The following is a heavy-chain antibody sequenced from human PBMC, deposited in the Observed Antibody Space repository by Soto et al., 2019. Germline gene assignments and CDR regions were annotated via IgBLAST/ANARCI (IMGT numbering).Heavy chain of an antibody. V-gene: IGHV1-8*01. D-gene: IGHD3-3*01. Sequence: QVQLVQSGAEVKKPGASVKVSCKASGYTFTSYDINWVRQATGQGLEWMGWMNPNSGNTGYAQKFQGRVTLHMNTSISTAYMELSSLRSEDTAVYYCARGRLQRFLEWLLLNHPHYYSYYMDVWGKGTTVTVSS. CDR2: MNPNSGNT. CDR1: GYTFTSYD. J-gene: IGHJ6*03. CDR3: ARGRLQRFLEWLLLNHPHYYSYYMDV.